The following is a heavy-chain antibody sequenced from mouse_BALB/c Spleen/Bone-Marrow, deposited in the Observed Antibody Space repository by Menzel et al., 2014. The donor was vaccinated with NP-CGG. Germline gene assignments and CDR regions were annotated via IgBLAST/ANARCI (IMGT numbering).Heavy chain of an antibody. CDR3: KRSRYYYGSKAKWYCYV. J-gene: IGHJ1*01. CDR1: GYTFTDHA. D-gene: IGHD1-1*01. CDR2: ISLGNGDI. Sequence: QVQLKQSDTELVKPGASVKISCKASGYTFTDHAIHWVKRRPEQGLEWIGYISLGNGDIKYNEKFMGKATLTADKSSSTAYIHLHNLTSEDSPVYFCKRSRYYYGSKAKWYCYVRGAGTTVTVTP. V-gene: IGHV1S53*03.